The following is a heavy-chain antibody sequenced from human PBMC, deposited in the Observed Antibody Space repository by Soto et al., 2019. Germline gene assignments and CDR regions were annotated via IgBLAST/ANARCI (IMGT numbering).Heavy chain of an antibody. CDR1: GGTFSSYA. Sequence: QVQLVQSGAEVKKPGSSVKVSCKASGGTFSSYAISWVRQAPGQGLEWMGGIIPIFGTANYAQKFQGRVTITGEKSTRTAYKELSRLRSEETDVYYCARAPKYCRSNSCLIVHHYYYYGMDVWGQGTTVTVSS. CDR2: IIPIFGTA. CDR3: ARAPKYCRSNSCLIVHHYYYYGMDV. D-gene: IGHD2-2*01. V-gene: IGHV1-69*06. J-gene: IGHJ6*02.